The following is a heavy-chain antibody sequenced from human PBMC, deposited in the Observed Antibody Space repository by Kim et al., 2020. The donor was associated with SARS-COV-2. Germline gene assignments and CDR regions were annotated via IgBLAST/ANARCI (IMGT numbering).Heavy chain of an antibody. CDR1: GFTFSSYG. CDR3: AKDSALRYFDGYGMDV. D-gene: IGHD3-9*01. CDR2: IWYDGSNK. V-gene: IGHV3-33*06. Sequence: GGSLRLSCAASGFTFSSYGMHWVRQAPGKGLEWVAVIWYDGSNKYYADSVKGRFTISRDNSKNTLYLQMNSLRAEETAVYYCAKDSALRYFDGYGMDVWGQGTTVTVSS. J-gene: IGHJ6*02.